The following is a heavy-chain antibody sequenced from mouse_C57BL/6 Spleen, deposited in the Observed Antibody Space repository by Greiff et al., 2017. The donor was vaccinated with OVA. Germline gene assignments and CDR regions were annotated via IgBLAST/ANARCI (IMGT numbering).Heavy chain of an antibody. V-gene: IGHV1-9*01. D-gene: IGHD2-5*01. Sequence: VQLQQSGAELMKPGASVKLSCKATGYTFTGYWITWVKQRPGHGLEWIGEILPGSGSTNYNEKFKGKATLTVDTSSNTAYMQLSSLTTEDSAIYYCASASNTGAEGDFDDWGTGTTVTVSS. CDR3: ASASNTGAEGDFDD. J-gene: IGHJ1*03. CDR2: ILPGSGST. CDR1: GYTFTGYW.